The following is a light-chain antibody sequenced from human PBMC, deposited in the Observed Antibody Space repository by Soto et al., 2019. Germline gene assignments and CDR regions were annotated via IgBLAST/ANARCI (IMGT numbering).Light chain of an antibody. Sequence: ETVLTQSPGTLSLSPGERATLSCRASQSVSSSYLAWYQQKPGQAPRLIIYGASDRATGIPDRFSGSGSGTDFTLTISRLEPEDFAVYYCQQYGSSPYTFGHGTKLEIK. CDR1: QSVSSSY. J-gene: IGKJ2*01. V-gene: IGKV3-20*01. CDR3: QQYGSSPYT. CDR2: GAS.